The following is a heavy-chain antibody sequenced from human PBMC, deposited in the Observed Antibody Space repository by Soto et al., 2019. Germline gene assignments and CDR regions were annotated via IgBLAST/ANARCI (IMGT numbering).Heavy chain of an antibody. CDR2: MNPNSGNT. CDR3: ARAVYGSGSYYLDY. J-gene: IGHJ4*02. CDR1: GYTFTSYD. D-gene: IGHD3-10*01. Sequence: ASVKVSCKASGYTFTSYDINWVRQATGQGLEWMGWMNPNSGNTGYAQKFQGRVTMTRNTSISTAYMELSSLRSEDTAVYYCARAVYGSGSYYLDYWGQGTLVTVSS. V-gene: IGHV1-8*01.